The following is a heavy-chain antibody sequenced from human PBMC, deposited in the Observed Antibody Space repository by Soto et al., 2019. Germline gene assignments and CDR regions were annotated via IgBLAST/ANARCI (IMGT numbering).Heavy chain of an antibody. Sequence: EVQLLESGGGLVQPGGSLRLSCAASGFTFSNYAMNWVRQAPGKGLEWVSTISSSSGSTNYADSVKGRFTISRDNSKKFLYLQLNSLGGDDTAVYYCAKVGSERYSGQHSDYWGQGTLVTISS. J-gene: IGHJ4*02. CDR3: AKVGSERYSGQHSDY. V-gene: IGHV3-23*01. CDR1: GFTFSNYA. D-gene: IGHD5-12*01. CDR2: ISSSSGST.